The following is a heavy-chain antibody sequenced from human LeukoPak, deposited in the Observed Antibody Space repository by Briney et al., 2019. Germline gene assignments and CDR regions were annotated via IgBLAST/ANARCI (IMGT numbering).Heavy chain of an antibody. D-gene: IGHD3-3*01. J-gene: IGHJ3*02. CDR2: INPNSGGT. CDR3: ARTSTIFGVDISDNDAFDI. V-gene: IGHV1-2*02. CDR1: GYTLTGYY. Sequence: ASVKVSCKASGYTLTGYYMHWARQAPGQGLEWMGWINPNSGGTNYAQKFQGRVTMTRDTSICTAYMELSRLRSDDTAVYYCARTSTIFGVDISDNDAFDIWGQGTMVTVSS.